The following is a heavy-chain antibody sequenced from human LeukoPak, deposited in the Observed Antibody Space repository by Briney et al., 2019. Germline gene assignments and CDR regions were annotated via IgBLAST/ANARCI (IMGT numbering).Heavy chain of an antibody. J-gene: IGHJ4*02. V-gene: IGHV3-53*01. Sequence: PGGSLRLSCAASGFTLSSNYMTWVRQAPGKGLECVTVIYSGGSRYYADSVKGRFAISRDSSKNTLYLQMNSLRAEDTAVYYCAGDSSGYGRFDYWGQGTLVTVSS. CDR3: AGDSSGYGRFDY. D-gene: IGHD3-22*01. CDR1: GFTLSSNY. CDR2: IYSGGSR.